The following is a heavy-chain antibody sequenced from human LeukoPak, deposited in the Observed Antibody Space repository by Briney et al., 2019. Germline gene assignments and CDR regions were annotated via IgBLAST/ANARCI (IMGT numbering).Heavy chain of an antibody. V-gene: IGHV4-61*02. CDR3: ARGVDIVSTWGYYYYMDV. D-gene: IGHD5/OR15-5a*01. J-gene: IGHJ6*03. Sequence: SETLSLTCTVSGASISSGSYYWSWLRQPAGKGLEWIGRIYTSGSTNYNPSLMSPVPRSVYTSKNQFSLKLSSVTAADTAVYYCARGVDIVSTWGYYYYMDVWGKGTTVTISS. CDR2: IYTSGST. CDR1: GASISSGSYY.